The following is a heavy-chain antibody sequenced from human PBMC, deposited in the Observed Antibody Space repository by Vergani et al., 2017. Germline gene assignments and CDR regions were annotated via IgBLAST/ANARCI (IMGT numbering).Heavy chain of an antibody. V-gene: IGHV3-30*04. Sequence: QVQLVESGGGVVQPGRSLRLSCAASGFTFSSYAMHWVRQAPGKGLEWVAVISYDGSNKYYADSVKGRFTISRDNSKNTLYLQMNSLRAEDTAAYYCAREYLGYWFDPWGQGTLVTVSS. CDR1: GFTFSSYA. D-gene: IGHD2-2*02. CDR3: AREYLGYWFDP. CDR2: ISYDGSNK. J-gene: IGHJ5*02.